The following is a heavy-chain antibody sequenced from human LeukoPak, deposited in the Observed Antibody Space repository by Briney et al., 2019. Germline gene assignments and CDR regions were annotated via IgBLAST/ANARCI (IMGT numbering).Heavy chain of an antibody. V-gene: IGHV4-61*02. J-gene: IGHJ3*02. CDR1: GDSITSGNYY. D-gene: IGHD5-18*01. Sequence: SETLSLTCAVSGDSITSGNYYWSWIRQPAGKGLEWIGRIYTSGSTNYNPSLKSRVTISVDTSKNQFSLKLSSVTAADTAVYYCARGKSRGLRGGYSYGTGNAFDIWGQGTMVTVSS. CDR2: IYTSGST. CDR3: ARGKSRGLRGGYSYGTGNAFDI.